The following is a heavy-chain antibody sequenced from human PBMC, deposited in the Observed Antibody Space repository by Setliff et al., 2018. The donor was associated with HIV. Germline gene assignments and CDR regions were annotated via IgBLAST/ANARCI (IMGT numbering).Heavy chain of an antibody. Sequence: GGSLRLSCAASGFTFSSYEMNWVRQAPGKGLEWVSYISSSGNTIYYADSVKGRFTISRDNAKKSLYLQMNSLRAEDTAIYYCARSEKYWSSGSCFRGCYGMDVWGHGTTVTVSS. CDR3: ARSEKYWSSGSCFRGCYGMDV. J-gene: IGHJ6*02. CDR2: ISSSGNTI. D-gene: IGHD2-15*01. V-gene: IGHV3-48*03. CDR1: GFTFSSYE.